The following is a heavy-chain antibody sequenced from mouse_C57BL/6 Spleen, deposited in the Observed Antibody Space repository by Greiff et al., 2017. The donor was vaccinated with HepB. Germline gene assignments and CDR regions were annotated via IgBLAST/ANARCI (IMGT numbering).Heavy chain of an antibody. CDR3: ARGGVSSGLYYCDY. V-gene: IGHV3-6*01. Sequence: ESGPGLVKPSQSLSLTCSVTGYSITSGYYWNWIRQFPGNKLEWMGYISYDGSNNYNPSLKNRISITRDTSKNQFFLKLNSVTTEDTATYYCARGGVSSGLYYCDYWGQGTTLTVSS. J-gene: IGHJ2*01. CDR1: GYSITSGYY. CDR2: ISYDGSN. D-gene: IGHD3-2*02.